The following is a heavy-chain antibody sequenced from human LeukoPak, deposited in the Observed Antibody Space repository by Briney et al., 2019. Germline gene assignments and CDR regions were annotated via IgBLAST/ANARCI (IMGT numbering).Heavy chain of an antibody. V-gene: IGHV4-30-4*02. CDR3: ATGGNSGYFDL. Sequence: SETLSLTCTVSGGSISSGDYYWSWIRQPPGKGLEWIGYIYYSGSTYYNPSLKSRVTISVDTSKNQFSLKLSSVTAADTAVYYCATGGNSGYFDLWGRGTLVTVSS. J-gene: IGHJ2*01. CDR1: GGSISSGDYY. D-gene: IGHD4-23*01. CDR2: IYYSGST.